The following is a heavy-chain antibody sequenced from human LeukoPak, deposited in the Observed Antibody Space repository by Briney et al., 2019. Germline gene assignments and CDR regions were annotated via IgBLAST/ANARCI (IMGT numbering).Heavy chain of an antibody. D-gene: IGHD3-22*01. Sequence: ASVTVSCKASGYTFTSYYMHWVRQAPGQGLEWMGIINPSGGSTSYAQKFQGRVTMTRDMSTSTVYMELSSLRSEDTAVYYCARAAYYYDSSGPTPIFDYWGQGTLVTVSS. CDR3: ARAAYYYDSSGPTPIFDY. CDR1: GYTFTSYY. CDR2: INPSGGST. V-gene: IGHV1-46*01. J-gene: IGHJ4*02.